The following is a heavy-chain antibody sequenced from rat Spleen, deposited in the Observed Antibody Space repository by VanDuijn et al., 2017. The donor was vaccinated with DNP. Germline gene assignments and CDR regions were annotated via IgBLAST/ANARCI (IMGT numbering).Heavy chain of an antibody. J-gene: IGHJ2*01. CDR1: GYSITSSYR. Sequence: EVQLQESGPGLVKPSQSLSLTCSVTGYSITSSYRWNWIRKFPGNKLEWMGSVNSAGTTNYNPSLKSRISISRDTSKNQFFLHLNSVTTEDMATYFCARHGRREWDYWGQGVMVTVSP. CDR2: VNSAGTT. D-gene: IGHD1-11*01. V-gene: IGHV3-3*01. CDR3: ARHGRREWDY.